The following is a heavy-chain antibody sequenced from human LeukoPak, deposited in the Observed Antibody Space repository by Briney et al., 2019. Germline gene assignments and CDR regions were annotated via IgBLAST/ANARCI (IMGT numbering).Heavy chain of an antibody. CDR1: GFTFSSYA. V-gene: IGHV3-23*01. Sequence: GGSLRLSCAASGFTFSSYAMSWVRQAPGKGLEWVLDISGSGGSTYYADSVKGWFTISRDNSKNTLYLQMNSLRAEDTAVYYCAKLSSGNLYYFDYWGQGTLVTVSS. D-gene: IGHD3-3*01. CDR2: ISGSGGST. J-gene: IGHJ4*02. CDR3: AKLSSGNLYYFDY.